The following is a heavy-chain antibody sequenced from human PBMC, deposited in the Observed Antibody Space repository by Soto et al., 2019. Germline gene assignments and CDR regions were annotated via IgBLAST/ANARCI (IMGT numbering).Heavy chain of an antibody. V-gene: IGHV4-30-4*08. J-gene: IGHJ6*02. Sequence: QVQLQQSGPGLVEPSQTLSLTCIVSGGSISSEYYHWTWIHQSPGKGLEWIGYIHYTGSIMYNPSFKSRLTMAVDTSKNQFSLQLTSVTAADTAVYFCAREDDGGDRDYYGLDVWGQGTTVTVSS. CDR3: AREDDGGDRDYYGLDV. CDR2: IHYTGSI. D-gene: IGHD2-21*02. CDR1: GGSISSEYYH.